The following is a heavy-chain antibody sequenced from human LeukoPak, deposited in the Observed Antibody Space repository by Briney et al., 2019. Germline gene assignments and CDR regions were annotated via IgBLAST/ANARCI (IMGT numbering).Heavy chain of an antibody. Sequence: PGGSLRLSCVASGLTFSSYWMSWVRQAPGKGLEWVANIKQDGSVKFYMDSVKGRFTISRDNAKNSLYLSMNSLRADDTAVYYCARDGYDILTGPLDYWGQGTLVTVSS. V-gene: IGHV3-7*01. CDR3: ARDGYDILTGPLDY. CDR2: IKQDGSVK. D-gene: IGHD3-9*01. J-gene: IGHJ4*02. CDR1: GLTFSSYW.